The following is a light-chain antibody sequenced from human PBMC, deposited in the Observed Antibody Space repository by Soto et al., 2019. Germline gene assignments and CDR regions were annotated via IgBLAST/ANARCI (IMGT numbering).Light chain of an antibody. CDR2: GAS. V-gene: IGKV3-15*01. CDR1: QSVSSN. J-gene: IGKJ1*01. CDR3: QQYNNWPPWT. Sequence: EIVLTHSPGTLSLSPGEGVTLSCRASQSVSSNLAWYQQKPGQAPRLLIYGASTRATGIPARFSGSGSGTEFTLTISSLQSEDFAVYYCQQYNNWPPWTFGQGTKVDI.